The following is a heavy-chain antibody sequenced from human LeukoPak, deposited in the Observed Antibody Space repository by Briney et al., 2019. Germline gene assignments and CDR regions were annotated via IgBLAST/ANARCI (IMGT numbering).Heavy chain of an antibody. CDR3: ARGYYDSSGYYQYIFDY. V-gene: IGHV4-61*05. CDR2: IYYSGST. D-gene: IGHD3-22*01. J-gene: IGHJ4*02. Sequence: PSETLSLTCTVSGGSISSSSYYWGWIRQPPGKGLEWIGYIYYSGSTNYNPSLKSRVTISVDTSKNQFSLKLSSVTAADTAVYYCARGYYDSSGYYQYIFDYWGQGTLVTVSS. CDR1: GGSISSSSYY.